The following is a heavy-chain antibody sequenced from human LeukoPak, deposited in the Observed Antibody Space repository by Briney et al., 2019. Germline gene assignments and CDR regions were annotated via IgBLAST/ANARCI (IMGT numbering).Heavy chain of an antibody. CDR1: GASISSYS. V-gene: IGHV4-59*12. J-gene: IGHJ5*02. CDR2: IYYRGTT. CDR3: ARRVRYFDRGNWFDP. D-gene: IGHD3-9*01. Sequence: SETLSLTCTVSGASISSYSWSWIRQPPGKGLGWIGYIYYRGTTNYNPSLKSRVTISVDTSKIQFSLKLSSVTAADTAVYYCARRVRYFDRGNWFDPWGQGTLVTVSS.